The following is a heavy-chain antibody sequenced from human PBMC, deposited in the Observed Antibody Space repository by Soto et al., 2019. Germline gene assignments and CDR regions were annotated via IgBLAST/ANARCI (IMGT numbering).Heavy chain of an antibody. CDR1: GYTFTSYA. V-gene: IGHV1-3*01. CDR3: ASFPLPSRRWGIEVDY. J-gene: IGHJ4*02. Sequence: ASVKVSCKASGYTFTSYAMHWVRQAPGQRLEWMGWINAGNGNTKYSQKFQGRVTITRDTSASTAYMGLSSLRSEDTAVYYCASFPLPSRRWGIEVDYWGQGTLVTVSS. CDR2: INAGNGNT. D-gene: IGHD3-16*01.